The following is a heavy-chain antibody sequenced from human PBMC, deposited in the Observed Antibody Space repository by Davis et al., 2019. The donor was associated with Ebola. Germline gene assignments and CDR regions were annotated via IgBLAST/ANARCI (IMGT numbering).Heavy chain of an antibody. CDR3: ARPFRDQIIAAPNYYYYYGMDV. CDR2: ISSSGSTI. J-gene: IGHJ6*02. Sequence: GESLKISCAASGFTFSDYYMSWIRQAPGKGLEWVSYISSSGSTIYYADSVKGRFTISRDNAKNSLYLQMNSLRSEDTAVYYCARPFRDQIIAAPNYYYYYGMDVWGQGTTVTVSS. CDR1: GFTFSDYY. D-gene: IGHD6-6*01. V-gene: IGHV3-11*01.